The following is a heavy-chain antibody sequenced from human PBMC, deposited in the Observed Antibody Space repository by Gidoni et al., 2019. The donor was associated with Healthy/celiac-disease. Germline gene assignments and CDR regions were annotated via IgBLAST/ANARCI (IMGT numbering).Heavy chain of an antibody. Sequence: EVQLVESGGGLVKPGGSLRLSCAASGFTFSSYSMTWVRQAPGKGLAWVSSISSSSSYIYYADSVKGRFTISRDNAKNSLYLQMNSLRAEDTAVYYCARDRDSSSWVLWGQGTLVTVSS. D-gene: IGHD6-13*01. V-gene: IGHV3-21*01. CDR3: ARDRDSSSWVL. J-gene: IGHJ4*02. CDR2: ISSSSSYI. CDR1: GFTFSSYS.